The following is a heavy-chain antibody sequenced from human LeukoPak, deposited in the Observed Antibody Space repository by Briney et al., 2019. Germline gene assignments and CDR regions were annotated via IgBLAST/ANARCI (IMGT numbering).Heavy chain of an antibody. Sequence: PSETLSLTCTVSGGSISSYYWSWIRQPPGKGLEWIGYIYYSGSTNYNPSLKSRVTISVDTSKNQFSLKLSSVTAADTAVYYCARSEREGTSPDYWGQGTLVTVSS. V-gene: IGHV4-59*01. D-gene: IGHD1-1*01. CDR3: ARSEREGTSPDY. J-gene: IGHJ4*02. CDR1: GGSISSYY. CDR2: IYYSGST.